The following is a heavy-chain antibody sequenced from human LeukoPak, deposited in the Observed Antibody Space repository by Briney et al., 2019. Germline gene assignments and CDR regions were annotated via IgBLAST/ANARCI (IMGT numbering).Heavy chain of an antibody. Sequence: ASVKVSCKASGYTFTGYYMHWVRQAPGQGLEWMGWINPNSGGTNYAQKCQGRVTMTRDTSISTAYMELSRLRSDDTAVYYCARESGTYCSGGSCCVDYWGQGTLVTVSS. D-gene: IGHD2-15*01. V-gene: IGHV1-2*02. CDR2: INPNSGGT. CDR1: GYTFTGYY. J-gene: IGHJ4*02. CDR3: ARESGTYCSGGSCCVDY.